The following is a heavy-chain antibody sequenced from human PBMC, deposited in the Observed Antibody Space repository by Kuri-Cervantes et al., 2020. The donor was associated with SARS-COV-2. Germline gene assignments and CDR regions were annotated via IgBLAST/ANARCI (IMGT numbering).Heavy chain of an antibody. CDR3: ARQEGCSSTSCYGDAFDI. J-gene: IGHJ3*02. Sequence: GGSLRLSCAASGFTFDDYGMSWVRQAPGKGLEWVSGINWNGGSTGYADSVKGRFTISRDNAKNSLYLQMNSLRAEDTALYYCARQEGCSSTSCYGDAFDIWGQGTMVTVSS. CDR2: INWNGGST. D-gene: IGHD2-2*01. CDR1: GFTFDDYG. V-gene: IGHV3-20*04.